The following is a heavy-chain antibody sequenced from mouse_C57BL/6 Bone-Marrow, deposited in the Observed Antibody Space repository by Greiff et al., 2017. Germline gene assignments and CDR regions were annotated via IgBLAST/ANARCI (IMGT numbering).Heavy chain of an antibody. CDR2: IYPRAGST. CDR1: GYTFTDYT. CDR3: ARRYHLDDFDY. Sequence: VQLQQSDAELVKPGASVKLSCKASGYTFTDYTIHWMKQRPEQGLEWIGYIYPRAGSTKYNEKFKGKATLTADKSSSPAYMQLNSLTSEDSAVYFCARRYHLDDFDYWGQGTSLTVSS. V-gene: IGHV1-78*01. J-gene: IGHJ2*02.